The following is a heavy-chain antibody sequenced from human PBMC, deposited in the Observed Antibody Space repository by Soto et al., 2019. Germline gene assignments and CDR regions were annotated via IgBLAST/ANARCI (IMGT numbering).Heavy chain of an antibody. J-gene: IGHJ5*02. V-gene: IGHV4-39*02. CDR1: GGSISSSSYY. CDR2: IYYSGST. D-gene: IGHD5-18*01. Sequence: PSETLSLTCTVSGGSISSSSYYWGWIRQPPGKGLEWIGSIYYSGSTYYNPSLKSRVTISVDTSKNQFSLKLSSVTAADTAVYYCARDGYSYPSYPWGQGTLVTVSS. CDR3: ARDGYSYPSYP.